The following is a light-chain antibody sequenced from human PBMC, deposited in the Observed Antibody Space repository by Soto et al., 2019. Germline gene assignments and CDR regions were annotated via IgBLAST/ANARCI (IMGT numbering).Light chain of an antibody. Sequence: DIPMTHSPFPPSASVGDKDTKTCRASQSISSWLAWYQQKPGKAPKLLIYDASSLESGVPSRFSGSGSGTEFTLTISSLQPDDFATYYCQQYNSYSWTFGQGTKVDIK. V-gene: IGKV1-5*01. CDR1: QSISSW. J-gene: IGKJ1*01. CDR2: DAS. CDR3: QQYNSYSWT.